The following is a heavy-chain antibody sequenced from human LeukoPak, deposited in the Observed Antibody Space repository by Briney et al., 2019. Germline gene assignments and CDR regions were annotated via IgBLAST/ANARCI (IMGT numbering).Heavy chain of an antibody. CDR2: ISGSGANT. Sequence: GGSLRLSCAASGFTFSSYAMNWVRQAPGKGLEWVSAISGSGANTYYADSLKGRFTISRDNSKNTLFLQMNRLRAEDTAIYYCATRGYSGCASPRDAFDIWGQGTMVTVSS. CDR3: ATRGYSGCASPRDAFDI. CDR1: GFTFSSYA. D-gene: IGHD5-12*01. V-gene: IGHV3-23*01. J-gene: IGHJ3*02.